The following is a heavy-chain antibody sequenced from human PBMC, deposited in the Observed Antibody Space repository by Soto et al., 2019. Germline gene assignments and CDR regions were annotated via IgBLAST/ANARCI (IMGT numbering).Heavy chain of an antibody. CDR3: ARVPGSV. Sequence: EVRLVESGGGLIQPGGSLRLSCAASGFTVSNNYMTWVRQAPGKGLEWVSVIYSDGSTFYADSVKGRFTISRDSSKNTLSLQMNGLRVEDTAVYYCARVPGSVWGQGTTVTVSS. CDR1: GFTVSNNY. J-gene: IGHJ6*02. V-gene: IGHV3-53*01. D-gene: IGHD1-26*01. CDR2: IYSDGST.